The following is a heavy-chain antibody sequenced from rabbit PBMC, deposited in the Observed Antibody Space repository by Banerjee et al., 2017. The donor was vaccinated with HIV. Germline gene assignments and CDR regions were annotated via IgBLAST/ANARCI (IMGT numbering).Heavy chain of an antibody. J-gene: IGHJ4*01. CDR3: ARAAAYAGYGYAL. CDR2: IYTGSANT. D-gene: IGHD6-1*01. Sequence: CWVRQAPGKGLEWIGCIYTGSANTYYASWAKGRFTISKASSTTVTLEMTSLTAADTATYFCARAAAYAGYGYALWGQGTLVTVS. V-gene: IGHV1S40*01.